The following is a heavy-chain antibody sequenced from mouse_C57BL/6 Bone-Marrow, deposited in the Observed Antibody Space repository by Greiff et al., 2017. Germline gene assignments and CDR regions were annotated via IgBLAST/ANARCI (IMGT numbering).Heavy chain of an antibody. CDR3: ARRMDYGSSYWYFDD. V-gene: IGHV1-81*01. Sequence: VQLQESGAELARPGASVKLSCKASGYTFTSYCISWVKQRTGQGLEWIGEIYPRSGNTYYNEKFKGKATLTAAKASSTAYMELRSLTSEDSAVDVCARRMDYGSSYWYFDDWGTGTTVTVSS. J-gene: IGHJ1*03. CDR2: IYPRSGNT. CDR1: GYTFTSYC. D-gene: IGHD1-1*01.